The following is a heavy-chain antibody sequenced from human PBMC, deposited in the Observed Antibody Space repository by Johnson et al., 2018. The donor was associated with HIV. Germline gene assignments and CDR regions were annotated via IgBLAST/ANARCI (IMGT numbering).Heavy chain of an antibody. D-gene: IGHD1-26*01. CDR2: MGWNDGTT. Sequence: VQLVESGGGVVRPGGSLRLSCAASGFTFDQYVMTWVRQIPGKGLEWVCGMGWNDGTTGYADSVKGRFTISRDNSKNTLYLQMNSLRAEDTAVYYCARAWGGSYSAFDIWGQGTMVTVSS. V-gene: IGHV3-20*04. CDR1: GFTFDQYV. J-gene: IGHJ3*02. CDR3: ARAWGGSYSAFDI.